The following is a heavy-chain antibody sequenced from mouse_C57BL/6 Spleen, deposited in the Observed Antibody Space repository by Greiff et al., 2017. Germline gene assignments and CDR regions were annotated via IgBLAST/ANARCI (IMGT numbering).Heavy chain of an antibody. V-gene: IGHV1-26*01. J-gene: IGHJ4*01. CDR3: ARFDDGYYYAMDY. CDR2: INPNNGGT. Sequence: EVQLQQSGPELVKPGASVKISCKASGYTFTDYYLNWVKQSHGKSLEWIGDINPNNGGTSYNQKFKGKATLTVDKSSSTASMELRSLTSEDSAVYYCARFDDGYYYAMDYWGQGTSVTVSS. D-gene: IGHD2-3*01. CDR1: GYTFTDYY.